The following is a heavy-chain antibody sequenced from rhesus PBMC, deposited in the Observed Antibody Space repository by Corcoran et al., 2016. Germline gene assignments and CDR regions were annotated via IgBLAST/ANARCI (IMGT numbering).Heavy chain of an antibody. CDR1: GGSISSSY. Sequence: QLQLQESGPGLVKPSETLSVTCAVPGGSISSSYWSWIRQAPGKGLEWIGYIYGSGSSTNYNPSLKSRVTLSVDTSKNQLSLKLSSVTTADTAVYYCARRYSSSSGAFDYWGQGVLVTVSS. CDR2: IYGSGSST. V-gene: IGHV4-169*01. D-gene: IGHD6-43*01. J-gene: IGHJ4*01. CDR3: ARRYSSSSGAFDY.